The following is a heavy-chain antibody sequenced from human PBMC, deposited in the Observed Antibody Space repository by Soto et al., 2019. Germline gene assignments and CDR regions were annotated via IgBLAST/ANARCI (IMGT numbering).Heavy chain of an antibody. CDR1: GFTFDDYG. CDR2: ITWSSGVQ. Sequence: DVQLVESGGGLVQPGRSLRLSCAASGFTFDDYGMHWVQQAPGKGLEWVSGITWSSGVQAYADSVKGRFTISRDSAKNALYWQMIGLRAEDMAFYYCAKDEGIRSGNYFLGSVDLWGPGTLVTVSS. V-gene: IGHV3-9*03. D-gene: IGHD3-10*01. J-gene: IGHJ3*01. CDR3: AKDEGIRSGNYFLGSVDL.